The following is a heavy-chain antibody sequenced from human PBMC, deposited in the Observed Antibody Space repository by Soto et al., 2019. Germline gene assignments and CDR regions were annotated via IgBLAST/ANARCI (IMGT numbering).Heavy chain of an antibody. Sequence: GESLKISCKGSGYSFTSYWIGSVRQMPGKGLEWMGIIYPGDSDTRYSPSFQGQVTISADRSISTAYLQWSSLKASDTAMYYCARLTLGATKGYYYGMDVWGQGTTVPVSS. CDR1: GYSFTSYW. J-gene: IGHJ6*02. CDR2: IYPGDSDT. V-gene: IGHV5-51*01. CDR3: ARLTLGATKGYYYGMDV. D-gene: IGHD1-26*01.